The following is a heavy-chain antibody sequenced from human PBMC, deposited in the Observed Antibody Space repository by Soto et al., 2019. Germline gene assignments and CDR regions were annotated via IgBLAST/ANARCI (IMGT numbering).Heavy chain of an antibody. CDR1: GGSISSYY. D-gene: IGHD3-22*01. CDR2: IYYSGST. CDR3: ARGSMIVVGGYDY. J-gene: IGHJ4*02. V-gene: IGHV4-59*01. Sequence: PSETLSLTCTASGGSISSYYWSWIRQPPGKGLEWIGYIYYSGSTNYNPSLKSRVNISVDTSKNQFSLKLSSVTAADTAVYYCARGSMIVVGGYDYWGQGTLVTVSS.